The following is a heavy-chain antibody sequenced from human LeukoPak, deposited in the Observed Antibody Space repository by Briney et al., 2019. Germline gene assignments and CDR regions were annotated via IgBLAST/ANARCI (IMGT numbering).Heavy chain of an antibody. D-gene: IGHD6-13*01. CDR3: AKDAPAAVMGYFDL. J-gene: IGHJ2*01. Sequence: QPGGSLRLSCAASGFTFSSYAMSWVRQAPGKGLEWVSAISGSGDITYYAGSVKGRFTISRDNSKNTLYLQMNSLRAEDTAVYYCAKDAPAAVMGYFDLWGRGALVSVSS. CDR1: GFTFSSYA. CDR2: ISGSGDIT. V-gene: IGHV3-23*01.